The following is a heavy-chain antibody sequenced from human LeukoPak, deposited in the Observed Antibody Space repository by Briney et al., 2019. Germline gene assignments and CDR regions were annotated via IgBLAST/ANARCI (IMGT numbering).Heavy chain of an antibody. V-gene: IGHV1-2*02. Sequence: ASVKVSCKASGYTFTDYYMHWLRQAPGQGLEWMGWINPNSGGTNYAQKFQARVTLTRDTSISTAYMELSRLRSDDTAVYYCASSGRDGYNYFYNWGQGTLVTVSS. CDR2: INPNSGGT. CDR3: ASSGRDGYNYFYN. D-gene: IGHD5-24*01. J-gene: IGHJ4*02. CDR1: GYTFTDYY.